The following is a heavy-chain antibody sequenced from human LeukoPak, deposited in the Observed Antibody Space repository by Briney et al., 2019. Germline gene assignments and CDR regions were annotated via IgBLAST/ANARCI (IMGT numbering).Heavy chain of an antibody. CDR2: INANSGDT. D-gene: IGHD3-22*01. CDR1: GYTFTVYY. Sequence: ASVTVSCKASGYTFTVYYMHWVRQAPGQGLGWMGWINANSGDTKYAQKFQGRVTMTRDTSISTAYMELSRLRSDDTAMYYCAREISGYSDYWGQGTLVTVSS. CDR3: AREISGYSDY. J-gene: IGHJ4*02. V-gene: IGHV1-2*02.